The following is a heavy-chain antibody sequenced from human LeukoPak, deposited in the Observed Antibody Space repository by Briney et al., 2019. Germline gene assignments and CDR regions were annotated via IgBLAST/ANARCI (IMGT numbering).Heavy chain of an antibody. CDR1: GGSFSGYY. V-gene: IGHV4-34*01. J-gene: IGHJ6*02. CDR2: INHSGST. CDR3: ARGLQYYYYYYGMDV. Sequence: PSETLSLTCAVYGGSFSGYYWSWIRQPPRQELEWIGEINHSGSTNYNPSLKSRVTISVDTSKNQFSLKLSSVTAADTAVYYCARGLQYYYYYYGMDVWGQGTTVTVSS.